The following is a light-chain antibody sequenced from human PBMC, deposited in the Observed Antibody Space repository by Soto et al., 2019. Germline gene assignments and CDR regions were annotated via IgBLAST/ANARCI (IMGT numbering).Light chain of an antibody. CDR2: GAS. CDR3: QQYGRT. Sequence: EIVLTQSPGTLSLSPGERATLSCRASQSVSSSYLAWYQQKPGQAPRLLIYGASSRATGIPDRFSGSGSGTDFTLTSSRLEPVDFAVYYCQQYGRTFGQGTKVEIK. J-gene: IGKJ1*01. CDR1: QSVSSSY. V-gene: IGKV3-20*01.